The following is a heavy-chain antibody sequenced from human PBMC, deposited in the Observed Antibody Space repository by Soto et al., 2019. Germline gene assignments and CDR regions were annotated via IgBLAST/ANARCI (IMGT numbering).Heavy chain of an antibody. V-gene: IGHV3-72*01. CDR3: ARISAAASNAFDL. Sequence: GGSLRLSCAGSGFTFSDHYMYWVRQAPGKGLEWVGRSRNKPKKYTTEYAASVKGRFSISRDDSKNSLYLQMNSLKTEDTALYYCARISAAASNAFDLWGQGTMVTVSS. J-gene: IGHJ3*01. CDR1: GFTFSDHY. CDR2: SRNKPKKYTT. D-gene: IGHD6-13*01.